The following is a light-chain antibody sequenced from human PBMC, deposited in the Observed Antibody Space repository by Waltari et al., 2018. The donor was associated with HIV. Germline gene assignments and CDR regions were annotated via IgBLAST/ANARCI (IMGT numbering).Light chain of an antibody. CDR1: ALAKKY. J-gene: IGLJ2*01. CDR2: EED. CDR3: YSTDSSGYHKV. Sequence: SYELTQPPSVSVSPGQAARITCSGDALAKKYAYWYQQKSGQAPVLVIYEEDKRPSGIPERFPASTSGTMATLTISGAQVEDEGDYYCYSTDSSGYHKVFGGGTKLTVL. V-gene: IGLV3-10*01.